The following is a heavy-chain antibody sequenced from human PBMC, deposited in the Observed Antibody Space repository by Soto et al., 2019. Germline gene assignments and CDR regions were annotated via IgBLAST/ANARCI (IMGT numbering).Heavy chain of an antibody. CDR1: GFTFSSYA. J-gene: IGHJ4*02. CDR3: AKAGGIAVPGSHLDY. V-gene: IGHV3-23*01. Sequence: EVQLLESGGRLVQPGGSLRLFCAASGFTFSSYAMNWVRQAPGKGLEWVSAISGSGRSTDYADSVEGRFTISRDNSKNTLYLQMSSLRAEDTAVYYCAKAGGIAVPGSHLDYWGQGTLVTVSS. D-gene: IGHD6-19*01. CDR2: ISGSGRST.